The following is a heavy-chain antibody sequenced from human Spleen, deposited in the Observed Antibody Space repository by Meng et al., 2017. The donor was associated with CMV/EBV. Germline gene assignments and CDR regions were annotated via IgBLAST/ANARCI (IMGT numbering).Heavy chain of an antibody. Sequence: GGSLRLSCAASGFSFSSYEMNWVRQAPGKGLEWVSYISSSAGTIYYADSVKGRFTISRDYAKNSRYLQMNSLRAEDSAVYYCARGAPDYYYYQGMDVWGLGTTVTVSS. CDR3: ARGAPDYYYYQGMDV. CDR2: ISSSAGTI. D-gene: IGHD1-26*01. V-gene: IGHV3-48*03. CDR1: GFSFSSYE. J-gene: IGHJ6*02.